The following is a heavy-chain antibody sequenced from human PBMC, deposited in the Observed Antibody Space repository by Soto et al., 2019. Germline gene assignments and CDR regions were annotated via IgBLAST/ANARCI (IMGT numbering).Heavy chain of an antibody. J-gene: IGHJ4*02. Sequence: SETLSLTCSVSGGSMSEYFWSWIRQSPGKGLEWIGYIYYLGCTDYNPSLKSRVTISVDTSKKQFSLRLTSVTAADTAVYYCARDGYDGSGSPYPAYWGPGTQVTVSS. CDR2: IYYLGCT. V-gene: IGHV4-59*01. D-gene: IGHD3-10*01. CDR3: ARDGYDGSGSPYPAY. CDR1: GGSMSEYF.